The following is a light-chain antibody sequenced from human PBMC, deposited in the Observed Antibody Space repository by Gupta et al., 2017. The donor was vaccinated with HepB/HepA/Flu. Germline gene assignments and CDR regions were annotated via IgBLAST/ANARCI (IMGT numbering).Light chain of an antibody. CDR3: SSYASGFTVV. Sequence: QSALTQPRSVSGSPGQSVTISCTGTSTDVGAYDYVSWYQHHPGTAPKLMCYDVKPRPSGVPELCAANNSARTALINSAGLESDDDAYFYCSSYASGFTVVFGSGTKVTV. J-gene: IGLJ1*01. V-gene: IGLV2-11*01. CDR1: STDVGAYDY. CDR2: DVK.